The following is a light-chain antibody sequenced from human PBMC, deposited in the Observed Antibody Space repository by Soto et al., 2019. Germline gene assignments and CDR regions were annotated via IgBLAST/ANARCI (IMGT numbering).Light chain of an antibody. V-gene: IGKV1-17*01. J-gene: IGKJ2*01. Sequence: DIQMTQSPSSLSASIGDRVTITCRASQGIRYDLGWYQQKPGKAPKRLIYAASSLQSGVPSRFSGSGSGTEFTLTIRSLQTEDFATYHCLQHHIDPYTFGKGTKLDIK. CDR2: AAS. CDR1: QGIRYD. CDR3: LQHHIDPYT.